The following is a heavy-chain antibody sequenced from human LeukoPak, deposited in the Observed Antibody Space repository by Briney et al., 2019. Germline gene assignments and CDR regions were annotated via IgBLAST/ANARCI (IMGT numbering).Heavy chain of an antibody. CDR3: ARAGAGPEPADY. D-gene: IGHD1-14*01. J-gene: IGHJ4*02. Sequence: ASVKVSCKASGYTFTGCYMHWVRQAPGQGLEWMGWINPNSGGTNYAQKFQGWVTMTRDTSISTAYMELSRLRSDDTAVYYCARAGAGPEPADYWGQGTLVTVSS. V-gene: IGHV1-2*04. CDR1: GYTFTGCY. CDR2: INPNSGGT.